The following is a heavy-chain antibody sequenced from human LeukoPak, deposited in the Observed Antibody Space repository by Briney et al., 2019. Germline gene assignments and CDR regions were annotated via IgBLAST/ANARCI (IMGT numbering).Heavy chain of an antibody. CDR1: GFTFSSYA. CDR2: ICGSGGIT. CDR3: AKDQVWIVVGSFDY. V-gene: IGHV3-23*01. Sequence: GGSLRLSCAASGFTFSSYAMSWVRQAPGKGLEGVSSICGSGGITYYAASVNRRFTISTDNSKNTLYLQMTSLRAEDTAVYYCAKDQVWIVVGSFDYWGQGTLVTVSS. D-gene: IGHD3-22*01. J-gene: IGHJ4*02.